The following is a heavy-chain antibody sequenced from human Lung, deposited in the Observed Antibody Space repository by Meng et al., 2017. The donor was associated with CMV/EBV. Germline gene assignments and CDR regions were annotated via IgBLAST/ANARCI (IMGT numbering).Heavy chain of an antibody. V-gene: IGHV3-30*04. Sequence: CAVSRFTFSSHAMDWVRPSEGEGVEWVTIRRCDGSRKYDSGYVKSRFTISRDNSKNALHKQMSNWRVEDTAVYYWAGDRSDTWSIDHWGQGTLVTVSS. CDR1: RFTFSSHA. CDR3: AGDRSDTWSIDH. CDR2: RRCDGSRK. J-gene: IGHJ4*02. D-gene: IGHD2-15*01.